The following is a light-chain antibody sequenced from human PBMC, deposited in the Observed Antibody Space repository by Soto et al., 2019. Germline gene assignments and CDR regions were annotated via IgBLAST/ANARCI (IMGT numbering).Light chain of an antibody. CDR1: SSDVGGYNY. CDR3: CSSADIYTLWV. V-gene: IGLV2-11*01. J-gene: IGLJ3*02. Sequence: QSALTQPRSVSGSPGQSVTISCTGTSSDVGGYNYVSWYQQHPGKAPRLMIYDVSKRPSGVPDRFSGSKSGNTASLTISGLQAEDEADYYCCSSADIYTLWVFGGGTKLTVL. CDR2: DVS.